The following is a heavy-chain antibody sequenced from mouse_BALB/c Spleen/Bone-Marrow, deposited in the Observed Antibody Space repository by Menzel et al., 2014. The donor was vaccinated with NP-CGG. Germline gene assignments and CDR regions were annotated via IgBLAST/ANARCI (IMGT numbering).Heavy chain of an antibody. CDR2: INPYNSDS. CDR3: SRGGDY. J-gene: IGHJ2*01. Sequence: VHVKQSGPEMVKPGASVKISCKASGYSFIGYFINWVMQSHGKSLEWIGRINPYNSDSVYNQKFRGKATLTVDKSSSTAPMELRSLSSEDSAVYYCSRGGDYWGQGTTLTVSS. V-gene: IGHV1-20*02. CDR1: GYSFIGYF.